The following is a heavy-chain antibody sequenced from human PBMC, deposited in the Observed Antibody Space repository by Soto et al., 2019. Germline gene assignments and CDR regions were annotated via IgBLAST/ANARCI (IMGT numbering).Heavy chain of an antibody. J-gene: IGHJ4*02. Sequence: EVQLVESGGGLIQPGGSLRLSCAASGFAVSSKYMTWVRQAPGKGLEWVSVIYGGGTTYYADSVKGRFTISRDTSKNTSYLQMNSLRAEDTAVYYCVQTTGWPGFDFWGQGTLVTVSS. D-gene: IGHD6-19*01. CDR1: GFAVSSKY. V-gene: IGHV3-53*01. CDR3: VQTTGWPGFDF. CDR2: IYGGGTT.